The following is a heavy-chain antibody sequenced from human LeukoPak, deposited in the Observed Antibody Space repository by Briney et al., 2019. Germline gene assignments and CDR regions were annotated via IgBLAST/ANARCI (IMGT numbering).Heavy chain of an antibody. J-gene: IGHJ6*03. D-gene: IGHD3-10*01. Sequence: GGSLRLSCAASGFTFSDYYMSWIRQAPGKGLEWVSYISSSGSTIYYADSVKGRFTISRDNAKNSLYLQMNSLGAEDTAVYYCARDQRLYYYGSGIFYYNYYMDVWGKGTTVTVSS. CDR3: ARDQRLYYYGSGIFYYNYYMDV. CDR1: GFTFSDYY. V-gene: IGHV3-11*04. CDR2: ISSSGSTI.